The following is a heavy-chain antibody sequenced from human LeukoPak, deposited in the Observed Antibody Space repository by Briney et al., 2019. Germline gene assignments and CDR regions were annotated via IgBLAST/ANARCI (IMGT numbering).Heavy chain of an antibody. CDR1: GYPFTGYY. V-gene: IGHV1-2*02. CDR3: VAPGDY. J-gene: IGHJ4*02. CDR2: INPNTGDT. D-gene: IGHD2-21*01. Sequence: GASVKVSCKASGYPFTGYYMHWVRQAPGQGLEWMGWINPNTGDTNYAQKFQGRVTMTRDTSITTVYMEISRLTSDDTALYCAVAPGDYWGQGTLVTVSS.